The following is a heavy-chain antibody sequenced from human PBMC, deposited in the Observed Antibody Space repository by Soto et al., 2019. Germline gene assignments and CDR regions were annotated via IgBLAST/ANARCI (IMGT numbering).Heavy chain of an antibody. CDR2: INYSGST. V-gene: IGHV4-34*01. J-gene: IGHJ2*01. CDR3: VIYADSGWYFNP. D-gene: IGHD4-17*01. Sequence: QGHLQQWGAGLLKPSETLSLTCAAYGGPFSDYYWSWVRQPPGKGLEWIAEINYSGSTRYNPSLMSRATISSDTSKNQVSLNLSSVTAADTAVYYCVIYADSGWYFNPWGRGTLVTVSS. CDR1: GGPFSDYY.